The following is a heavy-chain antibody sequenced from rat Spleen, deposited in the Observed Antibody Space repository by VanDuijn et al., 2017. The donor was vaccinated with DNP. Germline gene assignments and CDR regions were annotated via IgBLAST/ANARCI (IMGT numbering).Heavy chain of an antibody. CDR2: ISTSGEYT. CDR3: ARGGRSYFDY. Sequence: EVQLMESGGDLVQPGRSLKLSCAASGFTFSDYNMAWVRQAPTKGLEWVASISTSGEYTHYGDSVKGRFTISRDNAESTLYLQMNSLRSEDTATYYCARGGRSYFDYWGHGVMVTVSS. CDR1: GFTFSDYN. D-gene: IGHD1-11*01. J-gene: IGHJ2*01. V-gene: IGHV5-25*01.